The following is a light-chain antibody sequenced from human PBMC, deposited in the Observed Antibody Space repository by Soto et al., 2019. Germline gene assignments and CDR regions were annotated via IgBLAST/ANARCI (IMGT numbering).Light chain of an antibody. J-gene: IGKJ1*01. V-gene: IGKV3-15*01. CDR3: QQYNNWWT. CDR1: QSVSNN. Sequence: EIVMTQSPATLSVSPGERATLSCRASQSVSNNLAWYQKKPGQAPRLLIYVASTRATGIPARFSGSGSGTEFTLTSSSLQYEDFAVYYCQQYNNWWTFGQGTKVEIK. CDR2: VAS.